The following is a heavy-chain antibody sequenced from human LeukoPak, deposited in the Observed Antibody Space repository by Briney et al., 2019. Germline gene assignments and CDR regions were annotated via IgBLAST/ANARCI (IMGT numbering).Heavy chain of an antibody. CDR2: IKSKTDGGTT. V-gene: IGHV3-15*01. CDR3: TTAEYNQIDY. CDR1: GFTFSTYE. J-gene: IGHJ4*02. Sequence: AGGSLRLSCVPSGFTFSTYEMSWVRQAPGKGLEWVGRIKSKTDGGTTDYAAPVKGRFTISRDDSKNTLYLQMNSLKTEDTAVYYCTTAEYNQIDYWGQGTLVTVSS. D-gene: IGHD1-1*01.